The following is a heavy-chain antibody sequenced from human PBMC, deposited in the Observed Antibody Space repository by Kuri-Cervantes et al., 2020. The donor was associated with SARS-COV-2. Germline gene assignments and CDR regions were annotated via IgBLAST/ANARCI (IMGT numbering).Heavy chain of an antibody. CDR2: ISRNSNYI. Sequence: GESLKISCAAFGFDFSLYNMNWVRQAPGKGLEWVSRISRNSNYIDYADSVKGRFIISRDNAKNSLDLQMNSLGPEDTAVYYCVRSFDHWGQGHLVTVSS. J-gene: IGHJ4*02. CDR1: GFDFSLYN. CDR3: VRSFDH. V-gene: IGHV3-21*01.